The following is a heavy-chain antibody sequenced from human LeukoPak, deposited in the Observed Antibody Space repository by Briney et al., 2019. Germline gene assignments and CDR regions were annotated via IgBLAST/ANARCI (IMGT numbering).Heavy chain of an antibody. CDR3: ATRPPSYGSGSSRYFDY. Sequence: HAGGSLRLSCAASGFTFSSYGMHWVRQAPGKGLEWVAVISYDGSNKYYADSVKGRFTISRDNSKNTLYLQMNSLRAEDTAVYYCATRPPSYGSGSSRYFDYWGQGTLVTVSS. J-gene: IGHJ4*02. D-gene: IGHD3-10*01. V-gene: IGHV3-30*03. CDR2: ISYDGSNK. CDR1: GFTFSSYG.